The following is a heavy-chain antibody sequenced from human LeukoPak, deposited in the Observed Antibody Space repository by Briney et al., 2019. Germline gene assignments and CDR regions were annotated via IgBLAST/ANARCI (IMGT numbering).Heavy chain of an antibody. CDR3: AKGYDSSGYNPTFDY. V-gene: IGHV3-9*01. CDR2: ISWNSGSI. Sequence: GGSLRLSCAASGFTFSSFWMHWVRQPPGKGLEWVSGISWNSGSIGYADSVKGRFIISRDNAKNSLYLQVNSLRSEDTAFYYCAKGYDSSGYNPTFDYWGQGTLVTVSS. D-gene: IGHD3-22*01. CDR1: GFTFSSFW. J-gene: IGHJ4*02.